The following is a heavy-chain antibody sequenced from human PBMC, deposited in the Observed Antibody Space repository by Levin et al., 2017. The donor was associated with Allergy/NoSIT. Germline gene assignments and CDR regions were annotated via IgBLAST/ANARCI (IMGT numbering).Heavy chain of an antibody. CDR3: AKDSGRQYCSGGTCYSGIDYFDS. D-gene: IGHD2-15*01. J-gene: IGHJ4*02. CDR1: GFTFNTHA. V-gene: IGHV3-23*01. CDR2: ISDNGGRT. Sequence: PGGSLRLSCKASGFTFNTHAMSWVRQAPGKGLEWVSGISDNGGRTFYADSVKGRFTVSRDNAQNTLYLQLSSLRGDDTAIYYCAKDSGRQYCSGGTCYSGIDYFDSWGQGTLVTASS.